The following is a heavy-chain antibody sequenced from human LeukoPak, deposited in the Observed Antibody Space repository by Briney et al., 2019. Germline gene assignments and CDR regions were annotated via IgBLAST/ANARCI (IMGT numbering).Heavy chain of an antibody. Sequence: PSETLSLTCTVSGYSISSGYYWGWIRQPPGKGLEWIGSIYHSGSTYYNPSLKSRVTISVDTSKNQFSLKLSSVTAADTAVYYCARDPGYSSSWYRNWFDPWGQGTLVTVSS. CDR1: GYSISSGYY. CDR2: IYHSGST. J-gene: IGHJ5*02. D-gene: IGHD6-13*01. CDR3: ARDPGYSSSWYRNWFDP. V-gene: IGHV4-38-2*02.